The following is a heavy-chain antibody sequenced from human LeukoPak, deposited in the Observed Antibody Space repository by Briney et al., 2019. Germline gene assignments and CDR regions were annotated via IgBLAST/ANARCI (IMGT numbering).Heavy chain of an antibody. D-gene: IGHD3-10*01. CDR2: ISYSGST. J-gene: IGHJ4*02. V-gene: IGHV4-39*07. CDR1: SGSISSSDYY. CDR3: ARDYMNGSGIDY. Sequence: PSETLSLTCTVSSGSISSSDYYWGWIRQPPGKGLEWIGSISYSGSTYYNPSLKSRVTISVDTSKNQFSLKLSSVTAADTAVYYCARDYMNGSGIDYWGQGALVTVSS.